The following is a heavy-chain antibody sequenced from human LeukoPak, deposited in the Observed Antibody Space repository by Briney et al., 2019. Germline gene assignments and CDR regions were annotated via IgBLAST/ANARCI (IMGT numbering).Heavy chain of an antibody. D-gene: IGHD2-2*01. CDR3: ARFTRDGFDF. J-gene: IGHJ4*02. Sequence: SETLSLTCSVSGGSISSYYWSWIRQPAGKGLEWIGHIYTSGNTNYNPPLKSRVTISLDKSKNQFSLNLSSVTAADTAEYYCARFTRDGFDFWGQGTLVTVSS. V-gene: IGHV4-4*07. CDR2: IYTSGNT. CDR1: GGSISSYY.